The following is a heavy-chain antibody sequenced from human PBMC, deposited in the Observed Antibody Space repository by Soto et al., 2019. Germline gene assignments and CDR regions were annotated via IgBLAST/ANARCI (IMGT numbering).Heavy chain of an antibody. Sequence: QITLKESGPTLVKPTQTLTLTCSFSGFSLTTSGVGVAWIRQPPGKALEWLALIYWDDDKRYSPSLKSRLTITKDTSKNQVVLKMTNMDPVDTATYYCAHIRYGSGTNWFDPCGQGTLVTVSS. D-gene: IGHD3-10*01. CDR2: IYWDDDK. CDR1: GFSLTTSGVG. J-gene: IGHJ5*02. CDR3: AHIRYGSGTNWFDP. V-gene: IGHV2-5*02.